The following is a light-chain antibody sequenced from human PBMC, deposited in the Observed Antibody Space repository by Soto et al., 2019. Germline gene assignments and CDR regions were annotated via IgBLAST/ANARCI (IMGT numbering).Light chain of an antibody. Sequence: QSPLTQPASVSGSPGQSITIACTGTSSDIGGYNFVSWYQQHPGKAPKLLIYDVGNRPSGVSNRFSGSKSGNTASLTISGLQAEDEAHYYCNSYRTVSTYVFGTGTKLTVL. CDR2: DVG. J-gene: IGLJ1*01. V-gene: IGLV2-14*01. CDR1: SSDIGGYNF. CDR3: NSYRTVSTYV.